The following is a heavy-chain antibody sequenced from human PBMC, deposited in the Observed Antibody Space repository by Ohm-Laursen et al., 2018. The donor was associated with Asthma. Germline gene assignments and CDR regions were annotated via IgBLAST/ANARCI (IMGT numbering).Heavy chain of an antibody. CDR1: GYTFSRYS. V-gene: IGHV3-21*04. J-gene: IGHJ4*02. CDR3: AKDALYSRPYYFDY. D-gene: IGHD5-12*01. CDR2: ISTASSFI. Sequence: SLRLSCAASGYTFSRYSIHWVRQIPGKGLEWVASISTASSFIYYADSVRGRFTTSRDNARNSAYLQMNSLRAEDTAVYYCAKDALYSRPYYFDYWGQGTLVTVSS.